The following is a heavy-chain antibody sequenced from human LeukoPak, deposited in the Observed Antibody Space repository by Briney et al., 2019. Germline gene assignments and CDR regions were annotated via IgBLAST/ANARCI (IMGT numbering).Heavy chain of an antibody. CDR3: SRRPITMNAFDI. V-gene: IGHV4-39*01. D-gene: IGHD3-22*01. Sequence: PSETLSLTCTVSGGSISSSSYYWGWVRQPPGKGLEWIGSIRYTHTGSTYYNPSLKSRVTISGDTSKNQFSLKLTSVNAADTAVYYCSRRPITMNAFDIWGQGTMVTVSS. CDR2: IRYTHTGST. CDR1: GGSISSSSYY. J-gene: IGHJ3*02.